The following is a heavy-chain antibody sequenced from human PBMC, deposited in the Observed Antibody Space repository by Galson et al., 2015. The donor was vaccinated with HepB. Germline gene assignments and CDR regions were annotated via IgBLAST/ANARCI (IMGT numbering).Heavy chain of an antibody. J-gene: IGHJ6*01. V-gene: IGHV3-30*04. CDR3: ARDYAISWYFNHYYGMDV. D-gene: IGHD6-13*01. CDR2: ISYDGSNK. Sequence: SLRLSCAASGFTFSSYAMSWVRQAPGKGLEWVAVISYDGSNKYYADSVKGRFTISRDNAKNTLYLQMNSLRAEDTAVYYCARDYAISWYFNHYYGMDVWGQGTSVTVSP. CDR1: GFTFSSYA.